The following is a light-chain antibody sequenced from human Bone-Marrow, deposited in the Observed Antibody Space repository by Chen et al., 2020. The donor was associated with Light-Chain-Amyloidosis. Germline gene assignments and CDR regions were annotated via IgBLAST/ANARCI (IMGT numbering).Light chain of an antibody. CDR3: QSADSSGTYEVI. Sequence: SYELTQPPSLSVSPGQTARITCSGDDLPTKYAYWYQQKPGQAPVLVIHRDTERPSGISERFSGSSSGTTATLTIGGVQAEDEADYHCQSADSSGTYEVIFGGGTKLTVL. V-gene: IGLV3-25*03. CDR2: RDT. J-gene: IGLJ2*01. CDR1: DLPTKY.